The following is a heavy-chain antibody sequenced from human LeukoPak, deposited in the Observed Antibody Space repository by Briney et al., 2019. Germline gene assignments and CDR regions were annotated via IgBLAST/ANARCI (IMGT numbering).Heavy chain of an antibody. CDR2: IYGRGST. CDR3: ARYDSRGSASTKFDY. Sequence: SETLSLTCAVSGYTLGRNYYWGWIRQPPGKGLEWIGRIYGRGSTSYNPSLMNRVTMSVDTSRNHFSLQLTSVTAADTAVYYCARYDSRGSASTKFDYWGPGILVTISS. D-gene: IGHD2-15*01. CDR1: GYTLGRNYY. V-gene: IGHV4-38-2*01. J-gene: IGHJ4*02.